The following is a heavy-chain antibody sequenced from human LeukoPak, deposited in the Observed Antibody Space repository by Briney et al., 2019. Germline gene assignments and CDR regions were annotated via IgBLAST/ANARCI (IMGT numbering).Heavy chain of an antibody. D-gene: IGHD2-15*01. CDR3: AKATGYCSGGSCFNFDY. CDR1: GFTFDDYA. CDR2: ISWNRGSI. V-gene: IGHV3-9*01. J-gene: IGHJ4*02. Sequence: GGSLRLSCAASGFTFDDYAMHWVRQAPGKGLEWVSGISWNRGSIGYADSVKGRFTISRDNAKNSLYLQMNSLRAEDTALYYCAKATGYCSGGSCFNFDYWGQGTLVTVSS.